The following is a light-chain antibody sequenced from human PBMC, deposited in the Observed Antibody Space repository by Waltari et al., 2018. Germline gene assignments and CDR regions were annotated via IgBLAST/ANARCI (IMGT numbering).Light chain of an antibody. V-gene: IGKV1-39*01. CDR1: QSSSSY. J-gene: IGKJ3*01. CDR3: QQTYSSPLT. Sequence: DIQMTQSPSSLSASVGDRVTITCRASQSSSSYLNWYQQKPGKAPKLLIYGASSLRGGAPSRFSGSRSGTDFTLTISSLQPEDFASYYCQQTYSSPLTFGPGTKLDIK. CDR2: GAS.